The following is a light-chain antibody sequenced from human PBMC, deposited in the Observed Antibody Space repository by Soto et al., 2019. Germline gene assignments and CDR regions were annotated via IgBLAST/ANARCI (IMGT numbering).Light chain of an antibody. V-gene: IGKV1-5*01. Sequence: DIQMTQSPSTLSASIGDRVAITCRASDNIGPWVAWYQQKPGKAPKLLIYAASSLGSGVPSRFSGSGSGTEFTLTISSLQPDDFATYFCQQYQTYSTFGQGTRLEIK. J-gene: IGKJ5*01. CDR2: AAS. CDR3: QQYQTYST. CDR1: DNIGPW.